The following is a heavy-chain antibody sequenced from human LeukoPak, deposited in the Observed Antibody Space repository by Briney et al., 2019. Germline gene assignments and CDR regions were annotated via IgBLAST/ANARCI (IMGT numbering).Heavy chain of an antibody. J-gene: IGHJ4*02. CDR2: ISSSGSYI. Sequence: GGSLRLSCAASGFTFSSYSMNWVRQAPGKGLEWVSSISSSGSYIYYADSVKGRFTISRDNAKNSLYLQMNSLRAEDTAVYYCARDDGGLFDYWGQGTLVTVSS. D-gene: IGHD4-23*01. V-gene: IGHV3-21*01. CDR1: GFTFSSYS. CDR3: ARDDGGLFDY.